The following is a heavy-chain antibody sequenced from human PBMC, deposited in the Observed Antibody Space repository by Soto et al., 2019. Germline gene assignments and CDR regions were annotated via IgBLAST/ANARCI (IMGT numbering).Heavy chain of an antibody. CDR1: GYTFTSYG. CDR2: ISTYNGNT. CDR3: ARGVDCSSTSCYASDYYYYMDV. D-gene: IGHD2-2*01. V-gene: IGHV1-18*01. Sequence: ASVKVSCKASGYTFTSYGISWVRQAPGQGLEWMGWISTYNGNTNYAQKLQGRVTMTTDTSTSTAYMELRSLRSDDTAVYYCARGVDCSSTSCYASDYYYYMDVWGKGTTVTVSS. J-gene: IGHJ6*03.